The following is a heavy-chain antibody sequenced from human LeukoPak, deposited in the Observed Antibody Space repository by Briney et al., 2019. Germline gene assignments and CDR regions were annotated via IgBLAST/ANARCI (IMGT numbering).Heavy chain of an antibody. J-gene: IGHJ4*02. D-gene: IGHD3-10*01. Sequence: SETLSLTCTVSGCSISSGYYWSWIRQPAGKGLEWIGRIYTSGSTNYNPSLKSRVTISLDTSKNQFSLKLSSVTAADTAVYYCARGGWFGESPFDYWGQGTLVTVSS. CDR2: IYTSGST. V-gene: IGHV4-61*02. CDR1: GCSISSGYY. CDR3: ARGGWFGESPFDY.